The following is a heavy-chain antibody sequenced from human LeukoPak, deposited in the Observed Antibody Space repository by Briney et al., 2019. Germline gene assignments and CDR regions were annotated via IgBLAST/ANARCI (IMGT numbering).Heavy chain of an antibody. D-gene: IGHD2-2*02. CDR3: ARGRRVVPAAIGYYYMDV. V-gene: IGHV4-34*01. Sequence: PSETLSLTCAVYGGSFSGYYWSWIRQPPGKGLEWIGEINHSGSTNYNPSLKSRVTISVDTSKNQFSLKLSSVTAADTAVYYCARGRRVVPAAIGYYYMDVWGKGTTVTVSS. J-gene: IGHJ6*03. CDR2: INHSGST. CDR1: GGSFSGYY.